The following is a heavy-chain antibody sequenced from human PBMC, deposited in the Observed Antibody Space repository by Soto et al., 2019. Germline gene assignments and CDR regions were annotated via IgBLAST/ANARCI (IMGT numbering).Heavy chain of an antibody. Sequence: EVQLVESGGGLVQPGGSLRLSCAASGFTFSNYWMHWVRQVPGMGLVWVSRSNSDGRNTSYADFVKGRFAISRDNAKNTLYLQMDSLGAEDTAVYYCARLLAVAGINYWGQGTLVTVSS. CDR3: ARLLAVAGINY. D-gene: IGHD6-19*01. J-gene: IGHJ4*02. CDR2: SNSDGRNT. V-gene: IGHV3-74*01. CDR1: GFTFSNYW.